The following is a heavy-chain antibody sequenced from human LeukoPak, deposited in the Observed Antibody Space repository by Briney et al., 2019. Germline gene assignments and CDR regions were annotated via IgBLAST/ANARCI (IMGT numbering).Heavy chain of an antibody. J-gene: IGHJ4*02. CDR3: AKRSAYNGFFDN. Sequence: PGESLKISCKGSGYSFTSYWIGWVRQMPGKGLEWMGIIYPGDYESRFSPSFKGQVTISADRSVSTAYLQWSSLKASDTAMYYCAKRSAYNGFFDNWGQGTLVTVSS. D-gene: IGHD1-1*01. V-gene: IGHV5-51*01. CDR2: IYPGDYES. CDR1: GYSFTSYW.